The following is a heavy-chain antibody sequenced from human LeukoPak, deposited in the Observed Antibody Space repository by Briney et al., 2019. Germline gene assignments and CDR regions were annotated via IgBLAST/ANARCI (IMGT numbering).Heavy chain of an antibody. CDR1: GFTFSGYS. CDR2: INHSGST. CDR3: ARDGRYYYAFDI. Sequence: GSLRLSCAASGFTFSGYSMNWIRQPPGKGLEWIGEINHSGSTNYNPSLKSRVTISVDTSKNQFSLKLSSVTAADTAVYYCARDGRYYYAFDIWGQGTMVTVSS. V-gene: IGHV4-34*01. J-gene: IGHJ3*02. D-gene: IGHD1-26*01.